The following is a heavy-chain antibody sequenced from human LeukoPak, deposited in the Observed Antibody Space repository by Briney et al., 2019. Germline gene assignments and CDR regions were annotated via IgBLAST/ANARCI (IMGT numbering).Heavy chain of an antibody. J-gene: IGHJ5*02. V-gene: IGHV4-59*01. CDR1: GGSISSYY. CDR2: IYYSGST. D-gene: IGHD2-21*02. Sequence: SETLSLTCTVSGGSISSYYWSWIRQPPGKGLEWIGYIYYSGSTNYNPSLKSRVTISVDTSKNQFSLKLSSVTAADTAVYYCARGVVVVPAIYPGPNWFDPWGQGTLVTVSS. CDR3: ARGVVVVPAIYPGPNWFDP.